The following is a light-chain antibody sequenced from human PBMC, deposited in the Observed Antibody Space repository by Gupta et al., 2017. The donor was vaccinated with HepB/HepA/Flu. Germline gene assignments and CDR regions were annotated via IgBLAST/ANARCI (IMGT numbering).Light chain of an antibody. V-gene: IGKV3-11*01. CDR2: DSS. Sequence: EIVITQSPATLSVSPGERATLSCRASQSFSSYLAWYQQKPGQAPRLLIYDSSNRATGIPARFSGSGSGTDFTLTISSLEPEDFAVYYCQWRSNWPLFGGGTKVEI. CDR3: QWRSNWPL. CDR1: QSFSSY. J-gene: IGKJ4*01.